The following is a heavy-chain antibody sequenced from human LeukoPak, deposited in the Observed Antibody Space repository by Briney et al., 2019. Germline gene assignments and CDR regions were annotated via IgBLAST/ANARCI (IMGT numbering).Heavy chain of an antibody. D-gene: IGHD2-15*01. V-gene: IGHV1-8*01. J-gene: IGHJ3*02. CDR2: MNPNSGNT. CDR1: GYTFTSYD. Sequence: RASVKVSCKASGYTFTSYDINWVRQATGQGLEWMGWMNPNSGNTGYAQKFQGRVTMTRNTSISTAYMELSSLRSEDTAVYYCARVICSGDRCYPPSAVDIWGQGTMVTVSS. CDR3: ARVICSGDRCYPPSAVDI.